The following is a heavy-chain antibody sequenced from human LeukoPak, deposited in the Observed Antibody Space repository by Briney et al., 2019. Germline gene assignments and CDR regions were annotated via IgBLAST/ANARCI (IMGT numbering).Heavy chain of an antibody. CDR1: GGSISSYY. CDR2: IYYSGST. J-gene: IGHJ3*02. Sequence: SETLSLTCTVSGGSISSYYWSWIRQPPGKGLEWIGYIYYSGSTNYNPSLKSRVTISVDTSKNQFSLKLSSVTAADTAVYYCARDPRPAYYDILTGYTDHDAFDIWGQGTMVTVSS. CDR3: ARDPRPAYYDILTGYTDHDAFDI. D-gene: IGHD3-9*01. V-gene: IGHV4-59*01.